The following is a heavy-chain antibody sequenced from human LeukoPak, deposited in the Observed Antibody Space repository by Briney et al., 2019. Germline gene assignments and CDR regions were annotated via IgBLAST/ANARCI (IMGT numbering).Heavy chain of an antibody. CDR2: ISSGSSYT. CDR1: GFSFSEYY. CDR3: ARSGGTYGWFDP. J-gene: IGHJ5*02. Sequence: PGGSLRLSCAASGFSFSEYYMSWIRPAPGKGLEWVSCISSGSSYTNYTDSVKGRFTISRGNAKRSLYLQMNSLTAEDTAVYYCARSGGTYGWFDPWSQGTLVTVSS. V-gene: IGHV3-11*03. D-gene: IGHD1-26*01.